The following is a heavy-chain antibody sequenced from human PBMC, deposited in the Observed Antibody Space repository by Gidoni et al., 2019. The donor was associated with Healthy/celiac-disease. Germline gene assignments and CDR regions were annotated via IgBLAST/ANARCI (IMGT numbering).Heavy chain of an antibody. J-gene: IGHJ3*02. Sequence: EVQLVESGGVVVQPGGSLRLSCAASGFTFDDYTMHWVRQAPGKGLEWVSLISWDGGSTYYADSVKGRFTISRDNSKNSLYLQMNSLRTEDTALYYCAKGVWGSYLGAFDIWGQGTMVTVSS. CDR1: GFTFDDYT. CDR2: ISWDGGST. CDR3: AKGVWGSYLGAFDI. D-gene: IGHD3-16*01. V-gene: IGHV3-43*01.